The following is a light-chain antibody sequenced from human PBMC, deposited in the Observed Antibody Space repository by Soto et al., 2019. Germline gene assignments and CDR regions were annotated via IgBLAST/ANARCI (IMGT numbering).Light chain of an antibody. Sequence: QSALTQPASVSGSPGQSITISCTGTISDVGSYNYVSWYQQYPGKAPKLMIYDVSTRPSGVSDRFSGSKSGNTASLTISGPRAEDEADYYCGPYTTSSNYVFGTGTKAPS. CDR1: ISDVGSYNY. CDR3: GPYTTSSNYV. J-gene: IGLJ1*01. V-gene: IGLV2-14*03. CDR2: DVS.